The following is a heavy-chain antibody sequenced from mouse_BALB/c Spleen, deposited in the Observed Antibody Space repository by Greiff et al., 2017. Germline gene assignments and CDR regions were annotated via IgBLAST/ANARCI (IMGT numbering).Heavy chain of an antibody. J-gene: IGHJ1*01. V-gene: IGHV5-9-4*01. CDR2: ISSGGSYT. Sequence: EVKLVESGGGLVKPGGSLKLSCAASGFTFSSYAMSWVRQSPEKRLEWVAEISSGGSYTYYPDTVTGRFTISRDNAKNTLYLEMSSLRSEDTAMYYCARPSTDGYFDVWGAGTTVTVSS. CDR1: GFTFSSYA. CDR3: ARPSTDGYFDV. D-gene: IGHD1-1*01.